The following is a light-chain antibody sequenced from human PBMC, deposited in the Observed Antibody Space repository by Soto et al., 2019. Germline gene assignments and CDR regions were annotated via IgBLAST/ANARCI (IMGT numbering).Light chain of an antibody. CDR3: CSYVGATTYV. J-gene: IGLJ1*01. V-gene: IGLV1-40*01. Sequence: QSVLTQPPSVSGAPGQRVAISCTGSSSNIGAEYDVHWYQQLPGTAPKRLIYGDNNRPSGVPDRFSGSKSGTSASLTISGLQAEDEADYYCCSYVGATTYVFGTGTKVTVL. CDR1: SSNIGAEYD. CDR2: GDN.